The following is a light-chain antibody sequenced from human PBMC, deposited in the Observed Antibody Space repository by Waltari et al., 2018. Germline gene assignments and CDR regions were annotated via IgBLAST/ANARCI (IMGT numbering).Light chain of an antibody. J-gene: IGKJ1*01. CDR1: QSLIHRNGNNY. V-gene: IGKV2-28*01. CDR2: LGS. Sequence: DIVVTQSPLSLPVTPGEPASISCRSSQSLIHRNGNNYLDWYMQKPGQSPQLLIYLGSNRASGVPDRVSGSGSGTDLTLRISRVEAEDVGVYDCMQSLQPLWTFGQGTKVEI. CDR3: MQSLQPLWT.